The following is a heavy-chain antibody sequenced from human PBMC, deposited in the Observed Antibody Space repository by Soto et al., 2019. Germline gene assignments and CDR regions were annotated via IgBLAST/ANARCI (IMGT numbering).Heavy chain of an antibody. J-gene: IGHJ5*02. CDR3: ARRGIAAAGRKGVGWFDP. V-gene: IGHV3-66*01. CDR1: GFTVSSNY. CDR2: IYSGGST. D-gene: IGHD6-13*01. Sequence: GGSLRLSCAASGFTVSSNYMSWVRQAPGKGLEWVSVIYSGGSTYYADSVKARFTISRDNSKNTLYLQMNSLRAEDTAVYYCARRGIAAAGRKGVGWFDPWGQGTLVTVSS.